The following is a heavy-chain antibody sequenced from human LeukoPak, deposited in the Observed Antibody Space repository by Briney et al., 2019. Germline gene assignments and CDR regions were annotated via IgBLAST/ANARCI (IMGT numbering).Heavy chain of an antibody. J-gene: IGHJ5*02. CDR2: ISSNSSSI. D-gene: IGHD7-27*01. CDR3: ARSLTGDLDWFDP. Sequence: PGGSLRLSCAASGFTSSSDSMNWVRQAPGKGLEWVSSISSNSSSIYYADSVKGRFTVSRDNAENSLYLQMNSLRAEDTAVYYCARSLTGDLDWFDPWGRGTLVAVSS. CDR1: GFTSSSDS. V-gene: IGHV3-21*01.